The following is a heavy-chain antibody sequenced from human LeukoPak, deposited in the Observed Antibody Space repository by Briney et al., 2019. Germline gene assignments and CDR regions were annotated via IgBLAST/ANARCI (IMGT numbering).Heavy chain of an antibody. J-gene: IGHJ4*02. D-gene: IGHD3-16*02. Sequence: GGSLRLSCAASGFTFSSHAMSWVRQAPGKGLEWVSTITGSGGTTKYADSVKGRFTISRDNSKNTLDLQMNSLRAEDTAIFYCAKDLSPESNRLNPFDYWGQGTLVTVSS. CDR3: AKDLSPESNRLNPFDY. CDR1: GFTFSSHA. CDR2: ITGSGGTT. V-gene: IGHV3-23*01.